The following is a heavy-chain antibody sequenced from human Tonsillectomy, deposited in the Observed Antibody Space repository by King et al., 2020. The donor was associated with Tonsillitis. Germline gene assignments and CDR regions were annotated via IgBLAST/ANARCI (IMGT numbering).Heavy chain of an antibody. CDR1: GFTFSDYY. Sequence: QLVQSGGGLVKPGGSLRLSCAASGFTFSDYYMSWIRQAPGKGLEWVSYIISSSSYTNYADSVKGRFTISRDNAKNSLYLQMNSLRAEDTAVYYCARGSIVLYDSSGYRRRDAFDIWGQGTMVTVSS. J-gene: IGHJ3*02. V-gene: IGHV3-11*06. CDR2: IISSSSYT. D-gene: IGHD3-22*01. CDR3: ARGSIVLYDSSGYRRRDAFDI.